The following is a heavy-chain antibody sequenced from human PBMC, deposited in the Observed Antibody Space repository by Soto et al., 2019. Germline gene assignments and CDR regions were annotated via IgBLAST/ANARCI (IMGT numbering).Heavy chain of an antibody. Sequence: GESLKISCRTSGYRFTSYWIAWVLQMPCKGLEWMGIIFPSDSDTRYSPSFQGQVTISADRSTSTVFLQWASLKASDTAVYFCARKDKSGYFNWFDPWGQGTLVTVSS. J-gene: IGHJ5*02. D-gene: IGHD3-22*01. CDR1: GYRFTSYW. CDR3: ARKDKSGYFNWFDP. CDR2: IFPSDSDT. V-gene: IGHV5-51*01.